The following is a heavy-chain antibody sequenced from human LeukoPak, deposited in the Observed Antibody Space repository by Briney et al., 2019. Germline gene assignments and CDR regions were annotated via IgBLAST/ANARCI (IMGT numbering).Heavy chain of an antibody. CDR3: AKPNAYSYFFAY. CDR2: ISASGDST. V-gene: IGHV3-23*01. CDR1: GFTFSSYA. J-gene: IGHJ4*02. Sequence: PGGSLRLSCAASGFTFSSYAMSWVRQAPGKGLEWVSAISASGDSTYYADSVKGRFTISRDSSKKTLYLQMNSLRAEDTAVYYCAKPNAYSYFFAYWGQGTLVTVSS. D-gene: IGHD5-18*01.